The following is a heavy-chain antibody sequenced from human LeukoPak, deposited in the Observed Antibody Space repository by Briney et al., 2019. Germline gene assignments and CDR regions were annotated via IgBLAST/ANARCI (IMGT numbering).Heavy chain of an antibody. D-gene: IGHD3-16*02. CDR2: ITHSGST. V-gene: IGHV4-34*01. J-gene: IGHJ4*02. Sequence: SETLSLTCAVYGGSFSGYYWSWIRQPPGKGLEWIGEITHSGSTNYNPSLKSRVTISVDTSKNQFSLKLSSVTAADTAGYYCARGRYYDYVWGSYRQRYFDYWGQGTLVTVSS. CDR1: GGSFSGYY. CDR3: ARGRYYDYVWGSYRQRYFDY.